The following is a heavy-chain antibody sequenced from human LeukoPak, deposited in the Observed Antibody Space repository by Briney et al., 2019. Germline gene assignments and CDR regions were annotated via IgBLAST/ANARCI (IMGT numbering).Heavy chain of an antibody. J-gene: IGHJ3*02. Sequence: GGSLRLFCAASGFTFSGYGMHWVRQAPGKGLEWVAAISYDGSNKYYADSVKGRFIISRDNSKNTLYVQMNSLRAEDTAVYYCAKYLAHSSGWLLDAFDIWGQGTMVTVSS. V-gene: IGHV3-30*18. CDR2: ISYDGSNK. D-gene: IGHD6-19*01. CDR1: GFTFSGYG. CDR3: AKYLAHSSGWLLDAFDI.